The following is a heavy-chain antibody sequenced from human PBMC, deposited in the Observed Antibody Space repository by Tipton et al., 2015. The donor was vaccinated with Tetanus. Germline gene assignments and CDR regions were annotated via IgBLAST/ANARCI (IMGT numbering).Heavy chain of an antibody. J-gene: IGHJ6*02. V-gene: IGHV4-4*07. D-gene: IGHD3-10*01. Sequence: TLSLTCTVSGGSISSYYWSWIRQPAGKGLEWIGRIYTSGSTNYNPPLKSRVTMSVDTSKNQFSLKLSSVTAADTAVYYCARAPSGSRLVGMDVWGQGTTVTVSS. CDR1: GGSISSYY. CDR3: ARAPSGSRLVGMDV. CDR2: IYTSGST.